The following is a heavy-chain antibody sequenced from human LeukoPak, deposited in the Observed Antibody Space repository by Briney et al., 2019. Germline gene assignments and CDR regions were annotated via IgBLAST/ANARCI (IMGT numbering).Heavy chain of an antibody. CDR3: ARVGYSNSPSGYFDY. J-gene: IGHJ4*02. D-gene: IGHD4-11*01. CDR1: GFTVSSNY. Sequence: GGSLRLSCAAPGFTVSSNYMSWVRQAPGKGLEWVSVIYSGGSTYYADSVKGRFTISRDNSKNTLYLQMNSLRAEDTAVYYCARVGYSNSPSGYFDYWGQGILVTVSS. CDR2: IYSGGST. V-gene: IGHV3-66*01.